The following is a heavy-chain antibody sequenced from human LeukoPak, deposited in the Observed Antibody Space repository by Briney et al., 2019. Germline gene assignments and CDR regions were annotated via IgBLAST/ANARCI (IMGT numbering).Heavy chain of an antibody. CDR2: IYYSGST. Sequence: PSETLSLTCTVSGGSISSYYWSWIRQPPGKGLEWIGYIYYSGSTYYNPSLKSRVTISVDTSKNQFSLKVSSVTAADTAVYYCARRPSPGYFQHWGQGTLVTVSS. D-gene: IGHD2-2*01. V-gene: IGHV4-59*08. CDR3: ARRPSPGYFQH. J-gene: IGHJ1*01. CDR1: GGSISSYY.